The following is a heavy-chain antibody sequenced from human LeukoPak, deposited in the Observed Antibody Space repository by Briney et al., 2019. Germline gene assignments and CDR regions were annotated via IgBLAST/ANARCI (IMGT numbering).Heavy chain of an antibody. Sequence: GGTLRLSCAASGFTFSSYGMSWVRQAPGKGLEWVSAISGSGGSTYYADSVKGRFTISRDNSKNTLYLQMNSLRAEDTAVYYCARDYMTTVVTPADYWGQGTLVTVSS. CDR3: ARDYMTTVVTPADY. D-gene: IGHD4-23*01. CDR1: GFTFSSYG. J-gene: IGHJ4*02. CDR2: ISGSGGST. V-gene: IGHV3-23*01.